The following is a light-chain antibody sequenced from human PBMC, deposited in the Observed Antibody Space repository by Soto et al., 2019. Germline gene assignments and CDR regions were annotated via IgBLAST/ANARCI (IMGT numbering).Light chain of an antibody. CDR2: DSS. Sequence: DIQMTQSPSSLSASVGDRVTIICQASQDISNSLNWYQQKPGKAPKLLIYDSSNLETGVPSRFSGSGSGTHFSFTISSLQPEDIATYYCQQFDNLPITFGQGTRLEIK. CDR1: QDISNS. V-gene: IGKV1-33*01. CDR3: QQFDNLPIT. J-gene: IGKJ5*01.